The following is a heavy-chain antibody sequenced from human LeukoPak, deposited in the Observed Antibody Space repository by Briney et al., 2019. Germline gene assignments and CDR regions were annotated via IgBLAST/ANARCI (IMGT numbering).Heavy chain of an antibody. V-gene: IGHV3-74*01. D-gene: IGHD1-26*01. J-gene: IGHJ3*02. Sequence: SGGSLRLSCAASGFTFSSYLMHWVRHAPGKGLVWVSRINSDGSSTSYADSVKGPCTISRDNAKSTLYLQMNSLRAEDTAVYYCARAAGRSYNDAFDIWGQGTMVTVSS. CDR2: INSDGSST. CDR1: GFTFSSYL. CDR3: ARAAGRSYNDAFDI.